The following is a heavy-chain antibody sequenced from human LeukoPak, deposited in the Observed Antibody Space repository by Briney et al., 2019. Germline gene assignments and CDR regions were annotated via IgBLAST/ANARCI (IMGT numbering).Heavy chain of an antibody. CDR1: GGTFSSYA. CDR2: IIPIFGTA. J-gene: IGHJ5*02. CDR3: ARHKSVAATPGGGDP. D-gene: IGHD2-15*01. Sequence: GASVKVSCKASGGTFSSYAISWVRQAPGQGLEWMGGIIPIFGTANYAQKFQGRVTITADESTSTAYMELSSLRSEDTAVYYCARHKSVAATPGGGDPWGQGTLVTVSS. V-gene: IGHV1-69*13.